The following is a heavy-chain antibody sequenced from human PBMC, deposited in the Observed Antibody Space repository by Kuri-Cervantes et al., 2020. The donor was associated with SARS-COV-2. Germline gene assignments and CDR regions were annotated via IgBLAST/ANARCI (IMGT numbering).Heavy chain of an antibody. CDR2: ISSSSSYI. CDR1: GFTFSSYS. CDR3: VREYSSSFPYYYMDV. V-gene: IGHV3-21*01. J-gene: IGHJ6*03. Sequence: GESLKISCAASGFTFSSYSMNWVRQAPGKGLEWVSSISSSSSYIYYADSVKGRFTISRDNAKNSLYLQMNSLRAEDTAVYYCVREYSSSFPYYYMDVWGKGTTVTVSS. D-gene: IGHD6-6*01.